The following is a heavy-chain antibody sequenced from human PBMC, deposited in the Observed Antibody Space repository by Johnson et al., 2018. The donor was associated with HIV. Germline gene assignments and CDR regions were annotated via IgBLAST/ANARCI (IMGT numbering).Heavy chain of an antibody. D-gene: IGHD3-10*01. CDR3: AKDGGLWYYSLDV. CDR2: ISWNSGSI. CDR1: GFTFDDYA. J-gene: IGHJ3*01. Sequence: VLLVESGGGLVQPGRSLRLSCAASGFTFDDYAMHWVRQAPGKGLEWVSGISWNSGSIGYADSVKGRFTISRDNAKNSLYLQMNSLRAEDTALYYCAKDGGLWYYSLDVWGQGTMVSVSS. V-gene: IGHV3-9*01.